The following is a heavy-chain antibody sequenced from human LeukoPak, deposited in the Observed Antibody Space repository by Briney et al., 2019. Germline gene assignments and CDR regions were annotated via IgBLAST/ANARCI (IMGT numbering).Heavy chain of an antibody. CDR3: ARHYYSDPFVY. D-gene: IGHD4-17*01. J-gene: IGHJ4*02. Sequence: PSETLSLTCTVSGASISSYYWSWIRQPPGKGLEWIGYIDYSGSTNYNPSLKSRVIISVDTSKTQFSLKLSSVTAADTAVYYCARHYYSDPFVYWGQGTLVTVSS. CDR1: GASISSYY. V-gene: IGHV4-59*01. CDR2: IDYSGST.